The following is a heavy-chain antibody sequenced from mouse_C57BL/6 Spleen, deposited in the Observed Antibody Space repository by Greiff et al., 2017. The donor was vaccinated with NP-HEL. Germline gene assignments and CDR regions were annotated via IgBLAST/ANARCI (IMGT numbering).Heavy chain of an antibody. CDR1: GFTFTDYY. CDR3: ARWEGNYPWFAY. CDR2: IRNKANGYTT. D-gene: IGHD2-1*01. J-gene: IGHJ3*01. V-gene: IGHV7-3*01. Sequence: EVKVVESGGGLVQPGGSLSLSCAASGFTFTDYYMSWVRQPPGKALEWLGFIRNKANGYTTEYSASVKGRFTISRDNSQSILYLQMNALRAEDSATYYCARWEGNYPWFAYWGQGTLVTVSA.